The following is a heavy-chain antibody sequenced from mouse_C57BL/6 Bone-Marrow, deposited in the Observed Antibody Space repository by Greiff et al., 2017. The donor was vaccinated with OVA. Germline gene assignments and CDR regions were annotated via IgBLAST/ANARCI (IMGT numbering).Heavy chain of an antibody. CDR1: GYSFTGYY. J-gene: IGHJ1*03. Sequence: VQLQQSGPELVKPGASVKISCKASGYSFTGYYMNWVKQSPEKSLEWIGEINPSTGGTTYNQKFKAKATLTVDKSSSTAYMQLKSLTSEDSAVYYCARRYFEVWGTGTTVTVSS. CDR2: INPSTGGT. CDR3: ARRYFEV. V-gene: IGHV1-42*01.